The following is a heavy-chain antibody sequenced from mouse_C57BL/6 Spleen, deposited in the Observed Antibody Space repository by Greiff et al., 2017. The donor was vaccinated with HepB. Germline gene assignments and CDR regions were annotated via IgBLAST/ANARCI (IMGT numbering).Heavy chain of an antibody. J-gene: IGHJ4*01. D-gene: IGHD1-1*01. CDR1: GYAFSSSW. CDR3: ARSGYYVAMDY. Sequence: VQLQQSGPELVKPGASVKISCKASGYAFSSSWMNWVKQRPGKGLEWIGRIYPGDGDTNYNGKFKGKATLTADKSSSTAYMQLSSLKSEDSAVYFCARSGYYVAMDYWGQGTSVTVSS. CDR2: IYPGDGDT. V-gene: IGHV1-82*01.